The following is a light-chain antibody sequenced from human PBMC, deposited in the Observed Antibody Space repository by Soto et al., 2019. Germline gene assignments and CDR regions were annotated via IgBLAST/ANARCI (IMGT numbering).Light chain of an antibody. V-gene: IGKV1-5*03. CDR2: KAS. CDR3: QQYNSYSIT. Sequence: DLQMTQSPSTLSASVGDRVTITCRASQSISCWLAWYQQKPGKAPKLLIYKASSLESGVPSRFSGSGSGTEFTLTISSLQPDDFATYYCQQYNSYSITFGPGTKVDIK. J-gene: IGKJ3*01. CDR1: QSISCW.